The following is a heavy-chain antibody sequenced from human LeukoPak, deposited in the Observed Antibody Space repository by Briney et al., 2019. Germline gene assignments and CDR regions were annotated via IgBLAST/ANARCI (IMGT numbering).Heavy chain of an antibody. CDR2: ISGSGGST. J-gene: IGHJ4*02. CDR1: GFTVSSNY. V-gene: IGHV3-23*01. Sequence: GGSLRLSCAASGFTVSSNYMSWVRQAPGKGLEWVSAISGSGGSTYYADSVKGRFTISRDNSKNTLYLQMNSLRAEDTAVYYCAKDRLYALSDFDYWGQGTLVTVSS. D-gene: IGHD2-8*01. CDR3: AKDRLYALSDFDY.